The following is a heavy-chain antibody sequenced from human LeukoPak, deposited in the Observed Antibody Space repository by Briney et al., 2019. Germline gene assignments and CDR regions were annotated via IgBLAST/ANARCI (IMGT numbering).Heavy chain of an antibody. CDR2: IIPIFGTA. Sequence: SVKLSCKASGGTFSSSAISWVRQAPRHGLEWMGGIIPIFGTANYAQKFQGRVTITTDESTSTAYMELSSLRSEDTAVYCCARDPPDGDYWGQGTLVTVSS. D-gene: IGHD3-10*01. V-gene: IGHV1-69*05. J-gene: IGHJ4*02. CDR3: ARDPPDGDY. CDR1: GGTFSSSA.